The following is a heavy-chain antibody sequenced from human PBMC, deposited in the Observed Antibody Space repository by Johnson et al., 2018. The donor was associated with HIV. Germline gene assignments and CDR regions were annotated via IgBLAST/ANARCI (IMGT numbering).Heavy chain of an antibody. Sequence: QMLLVESGGGLVQPGGSLRLSCAASGVTFSDYYMSWIRQAPGKGLEWVAYISRSGSPKYYADSVKGRFTISRDNDKNSLYLQMNSLRAADTAVYYCARLRRAYCAGDCPSRAFDIWGKGTMVTVSS. CDR1: GVTFSDYY. V-gene: IGHV3-11*04. CDR2: ISRSGSPK. J-gene: IGHJ3*02. CDR3: ARLRRAYCAGDCPSRAFDI. D-gene: IGHD2-21*02.